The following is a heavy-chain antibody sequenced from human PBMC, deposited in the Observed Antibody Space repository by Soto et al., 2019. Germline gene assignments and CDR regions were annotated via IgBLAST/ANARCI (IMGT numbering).Heavy chain of an antibody. CDR1: GFSVSANY. D-gene: IGHD2-21*02. Sequence: PGGSLRLSCAVSGFSVSANYMSWVRQAPGKGLEWVSIIYSGGDTHYADSVKDRFTISRDNSKNTMYLQMNSLKAEDTAVYYCARTSYAYCGGACHNHDAFDVWGQGTLVTVSS. CDR2: IYSGGDT. CDR3: ARTSYAYCGGACHNHDAFDV. J-gene: IGHJ3*01. V-gene: IGHV3-66*01.